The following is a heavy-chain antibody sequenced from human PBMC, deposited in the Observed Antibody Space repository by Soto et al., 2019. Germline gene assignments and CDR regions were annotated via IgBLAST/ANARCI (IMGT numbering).Heavy chain of an antibody. Sequence: QVQLVESGGGVVQPGRSLRLSCAASGFTFSSYAMHGVRQAPGKGLEWVAVISYDGSNKYYADSVKGRFTISRDNSKNTLYLQMNSLRAEDTAEYYGARGLYSSGYYSYYYGMDVWGQGTTVTVSS. CDR1: GFTFSSYA. J-gene: IGHJ6*02. CDR2: ISYDGSNK. D-gene: IGHD2-15*01. V-gene: IGHV3-30-3*01. CDR3: ARGLYSSGYYSYYYGMDV.